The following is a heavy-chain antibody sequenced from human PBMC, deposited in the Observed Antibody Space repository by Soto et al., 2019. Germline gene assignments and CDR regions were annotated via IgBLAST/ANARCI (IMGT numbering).Heavy chain of an antibody. V-gene: IGHV3-74*01. D-gene: IGHD2-15*01. J-gene: IGHJ3*02. CDR2: VTSDGTGT. CDR3: ARRISVSATGALDM. CDR1: GFTFSHHW. Sequence: EVQLVESGGGLVQPGGSLRLSCAASGFTFSHHWMHWVRQAPGKGLVWVSRVTSDGTGTAYADSVKGRFTISRDNAKNTLYLQMNSLRDEDTAVYYCARRISVSATGALDMWGQGTMVAVSS.